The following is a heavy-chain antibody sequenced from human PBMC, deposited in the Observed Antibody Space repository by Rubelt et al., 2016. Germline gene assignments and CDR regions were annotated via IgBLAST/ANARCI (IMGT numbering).Heavy chain of an antibody. Sequence: QVQLQESGPGLVKPSETLSLTCTVSGGSISGYYWSWIRQPPGKGLEWIGYIYYSGSTNYSPALWSRVTIEVETSKNQFSLKLSSVTAADTAVYYCAREAVAGTVLFDYWGQGTLVTVSS. CDR2: IYYSGST. CDR1: GGSISGYY. V-gene: IGHV4-59*12. D-gene: IGHD6-19*01. J-gene: IGHJ4*02. CDR3: AREAVAGTVLFDY.